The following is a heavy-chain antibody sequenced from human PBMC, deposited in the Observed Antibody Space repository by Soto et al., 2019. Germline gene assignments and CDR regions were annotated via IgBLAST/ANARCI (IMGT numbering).Heavy chain of an antibody. CDR1: GFTFSSYA. J-gene: IGHJ4*02. CDR3: AKAISGYNAPLAH. CDR2: ITGSGDAT. V-gene: IGHV3-23*01. Sequence: EVQLLESGGGLVQPGGSLRLSCAASGFTFSSYAMNWVRQAPGKGLEWVSVITGSGDATYYADSVKGRFTISRDNSKNTLYVQRNSLRAEDTAVYYCAKAISGYNAPLAHWGQGTRVTVSS. D-gene: IGHD1-20*01.